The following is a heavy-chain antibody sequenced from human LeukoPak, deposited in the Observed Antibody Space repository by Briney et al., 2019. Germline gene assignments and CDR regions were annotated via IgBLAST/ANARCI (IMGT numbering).Heavy chain of an antibody. J-gene: IGHJ4*02. CDR1: GGSFRGYY. CDR3: ARAREGCLR. V-gene: IGHV4-34*09. CDR2: IYYSGRT. Sequence: SETLSLTCAVYGGSFRGYYWSWIRQLPGKGLEWIGYIYYSGRTDYNPSLKSRLSISVDTSKNQFSLQLSSVTAADTAVYYCARAREGCLRWGQGTLVTVSA. D-gene: IGHD5-12*01.